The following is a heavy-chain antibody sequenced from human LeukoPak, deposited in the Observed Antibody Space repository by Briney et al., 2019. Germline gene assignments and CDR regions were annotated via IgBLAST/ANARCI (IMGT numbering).Heavy chain of an antibody. CDR2: ISAYNGNT. D-gene: IGHD3-3*01. V-gene: IGHV1-18*01. J-gene: IGHJ4*02. Sequence: ALVKVSCKASGYTFTSYGISWVRQAPGQGLEWMGWISAYNGNTNYARKLQGRVTMTTDTSTSTAYMELRSLRSDDTAVYYCARGPITIFGVVIPFDYWGQGTPVTVSS. CDR1: GYTFTSYG. CDR3: ARGPITIFGVVIPFDY.